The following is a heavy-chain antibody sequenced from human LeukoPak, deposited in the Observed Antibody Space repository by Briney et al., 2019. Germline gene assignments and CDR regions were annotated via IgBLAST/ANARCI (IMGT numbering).Heavy chain of an antibody. CDR3: ARGRLGYCGSTNCYIIDY. D-gene: IGHD2-2*02. CDR1: GYTLTSYD. V-gene: IGHV1-8*01. Sequence: ASVKVSCKASGYTLTSYDINWVRQATGQGLEWMGWMNPNSYNTGYAQKFQGRVAMTRNTSISAAYMELSSLTSEDTAVYYCARGRLGYCGSTNCYIIDYWGQGTLVTVSS. J-gene: IGHJ4*02. CDR2: MNPNSYNT.